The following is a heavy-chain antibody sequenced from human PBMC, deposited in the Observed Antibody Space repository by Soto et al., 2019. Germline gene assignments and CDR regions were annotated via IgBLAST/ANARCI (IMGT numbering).Heavy chain of an antibody. CDR2: INPNGGVT. J-gene: IGHJ6*03. Sequence: QVQLVQSGAEVRKPGASVTVSCRSSGDSFNDYYIHWVRQAPGQGFEWMGWINPNGGVTKYAQKFQGWVSMTRDTSTRTVYMQLSRLTSDDTAVYYCARESGGATATLDYYYFYMDVWGTGTTVTVSS. V-gene: IGHV1-2*04. D-gene: IGHD5-12*01. CDR1: GDSFNDYY. CDR3: ARESGGATATLDYYYFYMDV.